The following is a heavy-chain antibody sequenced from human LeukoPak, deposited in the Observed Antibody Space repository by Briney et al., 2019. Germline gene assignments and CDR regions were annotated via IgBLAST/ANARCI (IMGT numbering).Heavy chain of an antibody. CDR3: ARDEYSYGQNFDY. CDR2: ISSSSSYI. CDR1: GFTFSSYS. D-gene: IGHD5-18*01. J-gene: IGHJ4*02. V-gene: IGHV3-21*04. Sequence: GGSLRLSCAASGFTFSSYSMNWVRQAPGKGLEWVSSISSSSSYIYYADSVKGRFTISRDNSKNTLYLQMNSPRAEDTAVYYCARDEYSYGQNFDYWGQGTLVTVSS.